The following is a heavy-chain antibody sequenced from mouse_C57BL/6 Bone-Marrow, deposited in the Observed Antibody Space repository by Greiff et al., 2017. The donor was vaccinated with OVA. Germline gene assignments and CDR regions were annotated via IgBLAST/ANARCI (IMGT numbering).Heavy chain of an antibody. CDR2: IDPSDSYT. Sequence: QVQLQQPGAELVKPGASVKLSCKASGYTFTSYWMQWVKQRPGQGLAWIGEIDPSDSYTNYNQKFKGKATLTVDTSSSTAYMQLSSLTSEDSAVYYCAREGSPYGSSSAWFAYWGQGTLVTVSA. CDR1: GYTFTSYW. D-gene: IGHD1-1*01. J-gene: IGHJ3*01. V-gene: IGHV1-50*01. CDR3: AREGSPYGSSSAWFAY.